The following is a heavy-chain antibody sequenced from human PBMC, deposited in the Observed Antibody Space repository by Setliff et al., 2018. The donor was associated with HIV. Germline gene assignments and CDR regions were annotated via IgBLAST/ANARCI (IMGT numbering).Heavy chain of an antibody. V-gene: IGHV4-39*02. CDR2: IYYSGHA. Sequence: SETLSLTCSVSGDSISSGSYYWSWIRLPAGKGLEWIANIYYSGHAYYNPSLESRVSISVDTSKNQFSLKLSSVTAADTAVYYCARDGPYDSSGINYWGQGTLVTVSS. D-gene: IGHD3-22*01. CDR3: ARDGPYDSSGINY. J-gene: IGHJ4*02. CDR1: GDSISSGSYY.